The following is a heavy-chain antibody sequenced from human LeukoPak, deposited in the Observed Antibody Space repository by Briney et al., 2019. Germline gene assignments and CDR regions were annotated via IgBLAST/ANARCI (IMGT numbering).Heavy chain of an antibody. D-gene: IGHD3-9*01. CDR1: GFTFSSYS. V-gene: IGHV3-21*01. CDR3: AKGHPTYYDILTGYSYYYYYYMDV. CDR2: ISSSSSYI. Sequence: PGGSLRLSCAASGFTFSSYSMNWVRQAPGKGLEWVSSISSSSSYIYYADSVKGRFTISRDNSKNTLYLQMNSLRAEDTAVYYCAKGHPTYYDILTGYSYYYYYYMDVWGKGTTVTISS. J-gene: IGHJ6*03.